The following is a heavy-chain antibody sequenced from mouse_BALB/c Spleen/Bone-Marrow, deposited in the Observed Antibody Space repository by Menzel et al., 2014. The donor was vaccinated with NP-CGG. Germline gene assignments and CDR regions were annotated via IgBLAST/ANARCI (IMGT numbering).Heavy chain of an antibody. Sequence: EVKLMESGGGLVQPGGSMKLSCAASGFTFSNYWMNWVRQSPEKGLEWVAEIRLRSNNYATQYAESVKGRFTISRDDSKNSVYLQMNNLRAEDTGIYYCTRVLRLLDYWGRGTSLTVSS. CDR2: IRLRSNNYAT. V-gene: IGHV6-6*02. CDR3: TRVLRLLDY. D-gene: IGHD1-2*01. J-gene: IGHJ2*02. CDR1: GFTFSNYW.